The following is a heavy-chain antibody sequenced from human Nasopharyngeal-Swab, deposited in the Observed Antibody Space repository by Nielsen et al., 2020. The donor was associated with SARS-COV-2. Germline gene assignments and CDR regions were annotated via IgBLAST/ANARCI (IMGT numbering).Heavy chain of an antibody. CDR2: TYRLGGT. CDR3: ARGTPFDY. D-gene: IGHD1-1*01. V-gene: IGHV4-31*02. Sequence: WIRQPPGKGLEWIGYTYRLGGTSYNPSLKSRVTISLDASNNQFSLRLSSVTAADTAMFYCARGTPFDYWGQGILVTVSS. J-gene: IGHJ4*02.